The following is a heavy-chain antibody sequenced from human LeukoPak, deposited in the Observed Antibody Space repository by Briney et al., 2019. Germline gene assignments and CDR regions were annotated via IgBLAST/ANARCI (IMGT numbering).Heavy chain of an antibody. CDR2: ISGSGGST. Sequence: GGSLRLSCAASGFTFSSYAMSWVRQAPGKGLEWVSAISGSGGSTYYADSVKGRFTISRDNSKNTLYLQMSSLRAEDTAVYYCAKDPASASKYYDARGSDYWGQGTLVTVSS. CDR1: GFTFSSYA. J-gene: IGHJ4*02. D-gene: IGHD3-16*01. V-gene: IGHV3-23*01. CDR3: AKDPASASKYYDARGSDY.